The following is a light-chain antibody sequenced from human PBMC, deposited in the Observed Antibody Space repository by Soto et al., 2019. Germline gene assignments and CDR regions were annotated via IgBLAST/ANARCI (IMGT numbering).Light chain of an antibody. Sequence: DIQMTQSPSSVSAYIGDRVTISCRASQSIYKWVVWYQQKPGKAPKLLIDAASSLQSGVPSRFSGSGYGTDFTLTISSLQPEDFATYYCQQADSFPLSFGGGTKVDIK. CDR2: AAS. CDR3: QQADSFPLS. V-gene: IGKV1-12*01. J-gene: IGKJ4*01. CDR1: QSIYKW.